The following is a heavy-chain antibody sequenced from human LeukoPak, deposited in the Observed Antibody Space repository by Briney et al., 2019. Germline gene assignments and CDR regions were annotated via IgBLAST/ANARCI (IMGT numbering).Heavy chain of an antibody. V-gene: IGHV1-2*06. D-gene: IGHD1-26*01. CDR2: INPNSGGT. CDR1: GYTFTGYH. Sequence: ASVKVSCKASGYTFTGYHMHWVRQAPGQGLEWMGRINPNSGGTNYAQKFQGRVTMTRDTSISTAYMELSRLRSDDTAVYYCAMVTTWYSGSYGYWGLGTLVTVSS. J-gene: IGHJ4*02. CDR3: AMVTTWYSGSYGY.